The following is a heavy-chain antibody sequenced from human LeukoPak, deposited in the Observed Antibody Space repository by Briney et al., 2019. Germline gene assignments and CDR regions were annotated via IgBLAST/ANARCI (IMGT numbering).Heavy chain of an antibody. CDR3: ARIYSSSWYGSYYYYYMDV. V-gene: IGHV3-21*01. CDR1: GFTFSSYS. J-gene: IGHJ6*03. Sequence: GGSLRLSCAASGFTFSSYSMNWVRQAPGKGLEWVSSISSSSSYIYYADSVKGRFTISRDNAKNSLYLQMNSLRAEDTAVYYCARIYSSSWYGSYYYYYMDVWGKGTTVTVSS. CDR2: ISSSSSYI. D-gene: IGHD6-13*01.